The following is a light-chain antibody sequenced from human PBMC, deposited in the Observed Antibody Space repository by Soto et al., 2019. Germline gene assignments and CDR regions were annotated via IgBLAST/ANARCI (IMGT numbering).Light chain of an antibody. Sequence: DIQMTQSPSSLSASVGDRVTITCQASQDISNYLNWYQQKPGKAPKLLIYDASNLETGVPSRFSGSGSGTDSTFTISSLQPEDIATYDCQQYYNLPPYTFGQGTKLEIK. CDR2: DAS. J-gene: IGKJ2*01. CDR3: QQYYNLPPYT. CDR1: QDISNY. V-gene: IGKV1-33*01.